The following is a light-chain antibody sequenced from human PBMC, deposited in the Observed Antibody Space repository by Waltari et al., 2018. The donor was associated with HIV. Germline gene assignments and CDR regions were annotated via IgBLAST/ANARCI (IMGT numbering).Light chain of an antibody. CDR2: NNA. CDR1: ASNIGGNT. Sequence: QSVVTQPPSASGTPGQRVTMSCSGSASNIGGNTVNWYQHLPQPAPKLLIYNNAARPSGVPDRFSASKTGTSASLDISGLQSEDEADYYCATWDDGLSGWVFGGGTKLTVL. CDR3: ATWDDGLSGWV. J-gene: IGLJ3*02. V-gene: IGLV1-44*01.